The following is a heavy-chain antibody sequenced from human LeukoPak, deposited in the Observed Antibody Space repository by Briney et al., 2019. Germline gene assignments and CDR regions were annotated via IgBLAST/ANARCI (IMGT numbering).Heavy chain of an antibody. V-gene: IGHV1-2*06. CDR1: GYTFSGYS. CDR3: ARDASNWSAFDS. Sequence: ASVKVSCKASGYTFSGYSMHWVRQAPGQGLEWMGRVNPNSGVTYYAQKFQGRVTMTSDTSITTAYMELSSLTSDDTATYYCARDASNWSAFDSWGQGTLVIVSS. CDR2: VNPNSGVT. D-gene: IGHD1-20*01. J-gene: IGHJ5*01.